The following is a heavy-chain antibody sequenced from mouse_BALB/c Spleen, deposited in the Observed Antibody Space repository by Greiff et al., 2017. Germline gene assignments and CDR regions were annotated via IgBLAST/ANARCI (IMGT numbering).Heavy chain of an antibody. J-gene: IGHJ1*01. D-gene: IGHD2-2*01. V-gene: IGHV5-6-5*01. CDR1: GFTFSSYA. CDR3: ARSGYYWYFDV. Sequence: DVHLVESGGGLVKPGGSLKLSCAASGFTFSSYAMSWVRQTPEKRLEWVASISSGGSTYYPDSVKGRFTISRDNARNILYLQMSSLRSEDTAMYYCARSGYYWYFDVWGAGTTVTVSS. CDR2: ISSGGST.